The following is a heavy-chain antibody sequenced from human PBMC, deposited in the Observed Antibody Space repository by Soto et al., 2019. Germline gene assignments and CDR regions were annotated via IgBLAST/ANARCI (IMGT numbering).Heavy chain of an antibody. CDR1: GGSFSGYY. CDR2: INHSGST. J-gene: IGHJ3*02. D-gene: IGHD3-22*01. CDR3: ARVDSSGDYADYDAFDI. V-gene: IGHV4-34*01. Sequence: SETLSLTCAVYGGSFSGYYWSWIRQPPGKGLEWIGEINHSGSTNYNPSLKSRVTISVDTSKNQFSLKLSSVTAADTAVYYCARVDSSGDYADYDAFDIWGQGTMVTVSS.